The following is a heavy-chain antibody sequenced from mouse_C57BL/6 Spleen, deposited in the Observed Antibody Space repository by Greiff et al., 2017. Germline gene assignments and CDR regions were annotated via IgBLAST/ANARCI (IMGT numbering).Heavy chain of an antibody. CDR3: ASGLTTVVATKVSYAMDY. Sequence: LMEPGASVKISCKASGYSFTDYNMNWVKQSNGKSLEWIGVINPNYGTTSYNQKFKGKATLTVDQSSSTAYMQLNSLTSEDSAVYYCASGLTTVVATKVSYAMDYWGQGTSVTVSS. V-gene: IGHV1-39*01. D-gene: IGHD1-1*01. CDR1: GYSFTDYN. J-gene: IGHJ4*01. CDR2: INPNYGTT.